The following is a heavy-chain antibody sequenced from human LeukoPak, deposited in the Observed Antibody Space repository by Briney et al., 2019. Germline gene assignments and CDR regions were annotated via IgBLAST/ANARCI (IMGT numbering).Heavy chain of an antibody. CDR2: TYYRSKWYN. V-gene: IGHV6-1*01. D-gene: IGHD6-19*01. J-gene: IGHJ4*02. CDR3: AQSGWYEGFDY. Sequence: SQTLSLTCAISGDSVSSNSAAWNWIRQPPSRGLEWLGRTYYRSKWYNDYAVSVKSRITINPDTSKNQFFLQLNSVTPEDTAVYYCAQSGWYEGFDYWGQGTLVTVSS. CDR1: GDSVSSNSAA.